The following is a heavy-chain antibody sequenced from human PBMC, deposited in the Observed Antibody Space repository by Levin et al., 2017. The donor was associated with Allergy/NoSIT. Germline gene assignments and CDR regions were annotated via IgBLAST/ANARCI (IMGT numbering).Heavy chain of an antibody. V-gene: IGHV3-64D*06. J-gene: IGHJ4*02. Sequence: AGGSLRLSCSASGFTFSGLAMHWVRQAPGKGLEYVSAITSNGGSTYYADSVEGRFTISRDNSRNTLYLHMSSLRTEDTAVYYCVKETTFYDILTGYYSGLFDHLGQGTPVTVS. CDR2: ITSNGGST. CDR3: VKETTFYDILTGYYSGLFDH. D-gene: IGHD3-9*01. CDR1: GFTFSGLA.